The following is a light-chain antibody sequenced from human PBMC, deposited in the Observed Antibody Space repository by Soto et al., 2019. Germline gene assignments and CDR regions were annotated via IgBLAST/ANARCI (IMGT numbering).Light chain of an antibody. J-gene: IGKJ1*01. CDR3: LQDHSYPWT. CDR2: AAS. V-gene: IGKV1-6*01. CDR1: QGIRND. Sequence: AIQLTQSPSSLSASVGDRVTITCRASQGIRNDLGWYQHKPGKAPKLLIHAASSLQSGVPSRFSGSASGTEFTHTISSLQPEDLASYYCLQDHSYPWTFGQGTKVEI.